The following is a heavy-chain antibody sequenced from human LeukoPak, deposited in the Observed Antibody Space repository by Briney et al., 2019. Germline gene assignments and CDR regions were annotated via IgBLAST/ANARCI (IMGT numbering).Heavy chain of an antibody. D-gene: IGHD5-24*01. J-gene: IGHJ4*02. CDR2: IYYSGST. CDR1: GGAVKECR. V-gene: IGHV4-59*02. Sequence: NRPQSMSRTCVEYGGAVKECRSRWFPQPQKKGLEWIGYIYYSGSTNYNPSLKSRVTISVDTSKNQLSLKLSSVTAADTAVYYCASLGDGYNPAVYAFDYWGQGTLVTVSS. CDR3: ASLGDGYNPAVYAFDY.